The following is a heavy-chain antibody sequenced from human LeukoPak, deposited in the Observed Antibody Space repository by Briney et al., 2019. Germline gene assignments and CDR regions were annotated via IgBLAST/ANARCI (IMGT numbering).Heavy chain of an antibody. Sequence: PGGSLRLSCAASGFTFSSYAMSWVRQAPGKGLEWVSSMSSSSSYTYYAESVKGRFTISRDDAKNSLYLQMNSLRAEDTAVYYCARDGATDYYDSSGYFDYWGQGTLVTVSS. V-gene: IGHV3-21*01. CDR3: ARDGATDYYDSSGYFDY. CDR2: MSSSSSYT. J-gene: IGHJ4*02. CDR1: GFTFSSYA. D-gene: IGHD3-22*01.